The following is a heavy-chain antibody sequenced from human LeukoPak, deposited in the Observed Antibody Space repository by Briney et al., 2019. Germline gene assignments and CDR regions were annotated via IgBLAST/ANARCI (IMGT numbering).Heavy chain of an antibody. CDR1: GYTFTVYY. V-gene: IGHV1-2*02. CDR3: ARGLPETRIQLWLKGRWFDP. D-gene: IGHD5-18*01. J-gene: IGHJ5*02. CDR2: INPNSGGT. Sequence: ASVKVSCKASGYTFTVYYIHWVRQAPGQGPEWMGWINPNSGGTKYAEKFQGRVTMTRNTSISTAYMELSSLRSEDTAVYYCARGLPETRIQLWLKGRWFDPWGQGTLVTVSS.